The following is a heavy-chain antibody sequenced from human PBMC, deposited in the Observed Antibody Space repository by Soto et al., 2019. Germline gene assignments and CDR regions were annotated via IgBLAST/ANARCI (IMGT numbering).Heavy chain of an antibody. V-gene: IGHV6-1*01. CDR1: GDSVSSNSAA. D-gene: IGHD1-26*01. Sequence: SQTLSLTCXISGDSVSSNSAAWNWIRQSPSRGLEWLGRTYYRSKWYNDYAVSVKSRITINPDTSKNQFSLQLNSVTPEDTAVYYCARYLAVGATMYNYYYGMDVWGQGTTVTVSS. CDR3: ARYLAVGATMYNYYYGMDV. CDR2: TYYRSKWYN. J-gene: IGHJ6*02.